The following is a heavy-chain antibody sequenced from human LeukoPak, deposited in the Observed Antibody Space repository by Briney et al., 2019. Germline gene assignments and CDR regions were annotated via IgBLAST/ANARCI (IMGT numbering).Heavy chain of an antibody. CDR1: GFTVSSNY. D-gene: IGHD6-19*01. CDR2: IYSGGST. CDR3: ARGAPAGNSDAFDI. J-gene: IGHJ3*02. Sequence: GGSLRLSCAASGFTVSSNYMSWVRQAPGKGLEWVSVIYSGGSTYYADSVKGRFTISRDNSKNTLYLQMNSLRAEDTAVYYCARGAPAGNSDAFDIWGQGTMVTVSS. V-gene: IGHV3-66*01.